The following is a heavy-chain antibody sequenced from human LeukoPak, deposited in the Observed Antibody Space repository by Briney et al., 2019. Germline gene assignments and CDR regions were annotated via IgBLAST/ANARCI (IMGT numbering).Heavy chain of an antibody. CDR2: ISAYNGNT. D-gene: IGHD2-2*01. CDR1: GYTFTSYG. CDR3: AREYQLLSKWSNAFDI. J-gene: IGHJ3*02. Sequence: ASVKVSCKASGYTFTSYGISWVRQAPGQGLEWMGWISAYNGNTNYAQKLQGRVTMTTDTSTSTAYMELRSLRSDDTAVYYCAREYQLLSKWSNAFDIWGQGTMVTVSS. V-gene: IGHV1-18*01.